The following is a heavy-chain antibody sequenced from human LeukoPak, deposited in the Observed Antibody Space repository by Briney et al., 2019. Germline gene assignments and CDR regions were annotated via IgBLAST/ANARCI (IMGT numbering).Heavy chain of an antibody. V-gene: IGHV3-23*01. CDR1: GFTFRSYA. CDR2: ISGSGGGT. CDR3: AINPQDSMLRGVLDY. Sequence: GGSLRLSCAASGFTFRSYAMCWVRQAPGKGLEWVSAISGSGGGTYYADSVKGRFTISRDNSKNTLYLQMNSLRAEDTAVYYCAINPQDSMLRGVLDYWGQGTLVTVSS. D-gene: IGHD3-10*01. J-gene: IGHJ4*02.